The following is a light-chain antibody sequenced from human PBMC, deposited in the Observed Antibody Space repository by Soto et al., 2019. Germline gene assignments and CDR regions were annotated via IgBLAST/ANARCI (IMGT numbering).Light chain of an antibody. V-gene: IGKV1-27*01. CDR1: QRISNY. Sequence: DIQMTQSPSSLSASVGDRVTVTCRASQRISNYLAWYQQIPGKVPKLLISAASTLQSGVPSRFSGSGSGTDFTLTISSLQPEDVATYYCQKYTNVPAFGGGTKVEIK. CDR3: QKYTNVPA. CDR2: AAS. J-gene: IGKJ4*01.